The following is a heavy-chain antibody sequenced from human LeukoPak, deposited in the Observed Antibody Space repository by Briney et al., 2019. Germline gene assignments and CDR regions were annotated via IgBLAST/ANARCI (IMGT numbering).Heavy chain of an antibody. J-gene: IGHJ4*02. CDR1: GGSISSYY. D-gene: IGHD3-22*01. CDR2: IYYSGST. Sequence: SETLSLTCTVSGGSISSYYWSWIRQPPGKGLEWIGYIYYSGSTNYNPSLKSRVTISVDTSKNQFSLKLSSVTAADTAVYYCARVDYYDSSGYLEKYYFDYWGQGTLVTVSS. CDR3: ARVDYYDSSGYLEKYYFDY. V-gene: IGHV4-59*01.